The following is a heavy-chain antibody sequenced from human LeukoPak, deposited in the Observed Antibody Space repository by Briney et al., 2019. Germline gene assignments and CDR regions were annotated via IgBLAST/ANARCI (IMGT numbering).Heavy chain of an antibody. D-gene: IGHD3-10*01. CDR2: FDPEDGET. J-gene: IGHJ4*02. V-gene: IGHV1-24*01. CDR3: ATSSTSVTMVRGVMGY. CDR1: GYTLTELS. Sequence: ASVKVSCKVSGYTLTELSMHWVRQATGKGLEWMGGFDPEDGETIYAQKFQGRVTMTEDTSSDTAYMELSSLRSEDTAVYYCATSSTSVTMVRGVMGYWGQGTLVTVSS.